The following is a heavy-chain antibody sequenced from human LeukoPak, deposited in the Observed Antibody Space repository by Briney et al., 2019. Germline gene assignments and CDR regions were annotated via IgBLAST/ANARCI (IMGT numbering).Heavy chain of an antibody. CDR2: ISGSSYTT. CDR1: GFTFSTYS. Sequence: GGSLRLSCAASGFTFSTYSMNWVRQAPGKGLEWVSYISGSSYTTYYADSLKGRFTISRDNAKNTLYLHMDSLRAEDTAVYYCARGLPHCGGDCYDNWGQGTLVTVSS. CDR3: ARGLPHCGGDCYDN. D-gene: IGHD2-21*01. V-gene: IGHV3-48*04. J-gene: IGHJ4*02.